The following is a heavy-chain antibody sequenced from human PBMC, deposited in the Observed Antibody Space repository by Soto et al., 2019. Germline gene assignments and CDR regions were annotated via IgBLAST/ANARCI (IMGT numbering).Heavy chain of an antibody. J-gene: IGHJ6*02. CDR3: ARMGDVPYYYSGMVV. D-gene: IGHD3-16*01. CDR1: GYTFSRSG. Sequence: QVQLVQSGAEVKKPGASVKVSCKASGYTFSRSGISWVRQAPGQGLEWMGWNNGYNGNTNYTQKMQGRITMTTDTPSSTAYMELRSLRSDDAAVYYCARMGDVPYYYSGMVVWGQGTRVIVSS. V-gene: IGHV1-18*01. CDR2: NNGYNGNT.